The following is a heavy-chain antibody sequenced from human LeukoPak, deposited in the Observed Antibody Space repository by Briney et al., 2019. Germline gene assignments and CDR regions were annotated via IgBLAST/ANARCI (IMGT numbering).Heavy chain of an antibody. CDR1: GFTFSSYS. Sequence: GGSLRLSCAASGFTFSSYSMNWVRQAPGKGLEWVSFISTSSIYIYYADSVKGRFTISRDNAKNSLYLQMNSLRAEDTAVYYCARFIAAPYYFDYWGRGTLVTVSS. D-gene: IGHD6-13*01. J-gene: IGHJ4*02. CDR2: ISTSSIYI. CDR3: ARFIAAPYYFDY. V-gene: IGHV3-21*01.